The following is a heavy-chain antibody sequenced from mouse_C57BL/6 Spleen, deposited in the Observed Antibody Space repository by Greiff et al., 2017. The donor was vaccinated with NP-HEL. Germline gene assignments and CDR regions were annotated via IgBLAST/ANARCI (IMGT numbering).Heavy chain of an antibody. J-gene: IGHJ1*03. Sequence: QVQLQQSGPELVKPGASVKISCKASGYAFSSSWMNWVKQRPGKGLEWIGRIYPGDGDTNYNGKFKGKATLTADKSSSTVYMQLSSLTSEDSAVYFCARLGFYYGSSYWYFDVWGTGTTVTVSS. CDR1: GYAFSSSW. CDR2: IYPGDGDT. D-gene: IGHD1-1*01. CDR3: ARLGFYYGSSYWYFDV. V-gene: IGHV1-82*01.